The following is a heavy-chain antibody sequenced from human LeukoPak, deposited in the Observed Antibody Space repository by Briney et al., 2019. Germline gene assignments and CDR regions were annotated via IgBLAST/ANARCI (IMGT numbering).Heavy chain of an antibody. Sequence: PGGPLSLSCAASGFPFSSYSMNWVRRAPGKGQGWVSSISSSSSYIYDADSVKGRFTISRDNAKNSLYLQMNSLRAEDTAVYYCARDGFRWELFDYWGQGTLVTVSS. CDR1: GFPFSSYS. CDR2: ISSSSSYI. CDR3: ARDGFRWELFDY. V-gene: IGHV3-21*01. J-gene: IGHJ4*02. D-gene: IGHD1-26*01.